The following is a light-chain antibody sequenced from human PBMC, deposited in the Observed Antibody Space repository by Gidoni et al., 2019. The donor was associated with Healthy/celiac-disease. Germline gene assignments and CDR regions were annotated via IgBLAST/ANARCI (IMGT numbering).Light chain of an antibody. V-gene: IGKV1-39*01. CDR3: RQRYSTPLT. Sequence: DIQMTQSPSSLSASVGDRVTITCRASQSISSYLNWYQQKPGKAPKLLIYAASSLQSGVPSRFSGSGSWTDFTLTISSLQPDDFATYYCRQRYSTPLTFGQGTKLEIK. CDR2: AAS. J-gene: IGKJ2*01. CDR1: QSISSY.